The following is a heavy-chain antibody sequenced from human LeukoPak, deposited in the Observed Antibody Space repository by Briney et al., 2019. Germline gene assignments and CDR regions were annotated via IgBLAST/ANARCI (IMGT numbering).Heavy chain of an antibody. V-gene: IGHV4-34*01. D-gene: IGHD6-19*01. CDR3: ARDWGSGWYWYFDL. CDR1: GGSFSGYY. Sequence: PSETLSLTCAVYGGSFSGYYWSWIRQPPGKGLEWIGEINHSGSTNYNPSLKSRVTISVDTSKNQFSLKLSSVTAADTAVYYCARDWGSGWYWYFDLWGRGTLVTVSS. J-gene: IGHJ2*01. CDR2: INHSGST.